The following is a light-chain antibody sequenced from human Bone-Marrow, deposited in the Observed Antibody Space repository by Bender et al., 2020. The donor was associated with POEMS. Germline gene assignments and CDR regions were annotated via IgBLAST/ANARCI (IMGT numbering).Light chain of an antibody. CDR3: CSWAGADTWV. V-gene: IGLV2-23*02. CDR2: EVS. CDR1: SSDVGTYDF. J-gene: IGLJ3*02. Sequence: QSALTQPASVSGSPGQSITITCTGTSSDVGTYDFVSWFQQHPGKVPKLMIYEVSRRPSGVSDRFSGSKSGNTASLTISGLQAEDEADYYCCSWAGADTWVFGGGTKLTVL.